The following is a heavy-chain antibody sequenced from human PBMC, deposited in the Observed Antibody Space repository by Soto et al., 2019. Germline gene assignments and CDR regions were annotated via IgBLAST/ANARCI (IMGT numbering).Heavy chain of an antibody. D-gene: IGHD3-16*01. CDR1: GYSFTSYW. J-gene: IGHJ6*02. Sequence: PGESLKVSCKGSGYSFTSYWISWVRQMPGKGLEWMGRIDPSDSYTNYSASFQGHVTISADRSISTAYLQWRSLKASDTAMYYCACFPGMDVWGPGTTVTVSS. CDR2: IDPSDSYT. CDR3: ACFPGMDV. V-gene: IGHV5-10-1*01.